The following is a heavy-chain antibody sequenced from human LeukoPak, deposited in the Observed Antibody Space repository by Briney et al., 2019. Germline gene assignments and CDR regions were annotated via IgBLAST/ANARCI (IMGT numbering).Heavy chain of an antibody. Sequence: TGGSLRLSCAASGFTFSSYGMHWVRQAPGKGLEWVAFIRYDGSNKYYADSVKGRFTISRDNAKNSLYLQMNSLRAEDMALYYCAKARSIDSSGYSSWGQGTLVTVSS. CDR2: IRYDGSNK. J-gene: IGHJ4*02. V-gene: IGHV3-30*02. CDR1: GFTFSSYG. D-gene: IGHD3-22*01. CDR3: AKARSIDSSGYSS.